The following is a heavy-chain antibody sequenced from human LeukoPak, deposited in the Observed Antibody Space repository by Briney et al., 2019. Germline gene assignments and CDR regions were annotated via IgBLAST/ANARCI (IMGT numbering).Heavy chain of an antibody. CDR2: ISWNSGSI. CDR3: AKDIGSGYCSSTSCQTTNIDY. V-gene: IGHV3-9*01. Sequence: GGSLRLSCAASGFTFDDYAMHWVRQAPGKGLEWVSAISWNSGSIGYADSVKGRFTISRDNAKNSLYLQMNSLRAEDTALYYCAKDIGSGYCSSTSCQTTNIDYWGQGTLVTVSS. CDR1: GFTFDDYA. J-gene: IGHJ4*02. D-gene: IGHD2-2*01.